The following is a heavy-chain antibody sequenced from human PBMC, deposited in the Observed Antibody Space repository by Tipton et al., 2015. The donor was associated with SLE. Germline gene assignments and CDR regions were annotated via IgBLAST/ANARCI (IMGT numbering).Heavy chain of an antibody. CDR2: IKQDGSEK. J-gene: IGHJ6*02. CDR3: ARDMYCTGGVCFYYYGMDV. CDR1: GFTFSSYW. Sequence: SLRLSCAASGFTFSSYWMSWVRQAPGKGLEWVANIKQDGSEKYYVDSVKGRFTISRDNAKNSLYLQMNSLRAEDTAVYYCARDMYCTGGVCFYYYGMDVWGQGTTVTVSS. D-gene: IGHD2-8*02. V-gene: IGHV3-7*01.